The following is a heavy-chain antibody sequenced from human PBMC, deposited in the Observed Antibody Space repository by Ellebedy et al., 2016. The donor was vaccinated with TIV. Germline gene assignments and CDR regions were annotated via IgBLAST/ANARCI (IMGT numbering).Heavy chain of an antibody. CDR2: IDPSDSYT. Sequence: GESLKISCQGSGYRFISYWISWVRQMPGKGLEWMGRIDPSDSYTNYSPSFQGHVTISADKSISTAYLQWSSLKASDTAMYYCARHEGYCSSTSCYGGFWFDPWGQGTLVTVSS. J-gene: IGHJ5*02. V-gene: IGHV5-10-1*01. CDR3: ARHEGYCSSTSCYGGFWFDP. D-gene: IGHD2-2*01. CDR1: GYRFISYW.